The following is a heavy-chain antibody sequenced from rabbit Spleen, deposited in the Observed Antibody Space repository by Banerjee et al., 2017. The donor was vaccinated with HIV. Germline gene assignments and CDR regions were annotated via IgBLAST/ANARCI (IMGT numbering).Heavy chain of an antibody. V-gene: IGHV1S45*01. CDR2: INAVTGKA. Sequence: QEQLVESGGGLVRPEGSLKLSCKASGFSFSNKAVMCWVRQAPGKGLEWIACINAVTGKAVYASWAKGRFTFSKTSSTTVTLQMTSLTAADTATYFCARDLDGVRLSRLDLWGPGTLVTVS. CDR1: GFSFSNKAV. CDR3: ARDLDGVRLSRLDL. D-gene: IGHD2-1*01. J-gene: IGHJ6*01.